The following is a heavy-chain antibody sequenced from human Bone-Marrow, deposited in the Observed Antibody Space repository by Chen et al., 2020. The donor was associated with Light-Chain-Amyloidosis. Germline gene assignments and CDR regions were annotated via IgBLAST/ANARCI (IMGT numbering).Heavy chain of an antibody. CDR1: GFTFRAHY. Sequence: EVHLVESGGGLVQPGGSLRLSCAASGFTFRAHYMDWVRQAPGKGLEWVGRSRNKVNGYTTEYAASVKGRFTVSRDDSKNSLYLQMASLRTDDTAVYYCSRGGTSLTRYYSPMDVWGQGTTVTVSS. J-gene: IGHJ6*02. CDR2: SRNKVNGYTT. CDR3: SRGGTSLTRYYSPMDV. D-gene: IGHD3-9*01. V-gene: IGHV3-72*01.